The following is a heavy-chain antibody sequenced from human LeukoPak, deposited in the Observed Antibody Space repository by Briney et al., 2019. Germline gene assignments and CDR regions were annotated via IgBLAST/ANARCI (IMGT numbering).Heavy chain of an antibody. J-gene: IGHJ4*02. Sequence: GGSLRLSCAASGFTFSSYGMSWVRQAPGKGLEWVSAISGSGGSTYYADSVKGRFTISRDNSKNTLYLQMKSLRHEDTAVYYCARDWSAAVYAPFDYWGQGTLVTVSS. D-gene: IGHD5/OR15-5a*01. CDR3: ARDWSAAVYAPFDY. CDR1: GFTFSSYG. CDR2: ISGSGGST. V-gene: IGHV3-23*01.